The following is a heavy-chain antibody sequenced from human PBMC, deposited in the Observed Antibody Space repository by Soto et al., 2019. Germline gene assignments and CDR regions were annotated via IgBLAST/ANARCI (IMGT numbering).Heavy chain of an antibody. CDR1: GFTFSSYA. V-gene: IGHV3-30-3*01. CDR2: ISYDGSNK. J-gene: IGHJ4*02. Sequence: GGSLRLSCAASGFTFSSYAMHWVRQAPGKGLEWVAVISYDGSNKYYADSVKGRFTISRDNSKNTLYLQMNSLRAEDTAVYYCTTDFPPTYCSGGSCYRDYWGQGTLVTVSS. CDR3: TTDFPPTYCSGGSCYRDY. D-gene: IGHD2-15*01.